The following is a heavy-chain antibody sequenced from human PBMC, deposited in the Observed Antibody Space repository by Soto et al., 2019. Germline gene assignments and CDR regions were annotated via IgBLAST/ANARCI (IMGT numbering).Heavy chain of an antibody. CDR1: GYSFHIYW. J-gene: IGHJ4*02. Sequence: GESLKISCKGSGYSFHIYWIAWVRQMPGKGLEWMGVIYPGDSDTKYSPSFQGQVTISADKSISTAYLQWSSLKASDTAIYYCAKGATTLEYWGQGTLVTVSS. D-gene: IGHD1-26*01. CDR2: IYPGDSDT. CDR3: AKGATTLEY. V-gene: IGHV5-51*01.